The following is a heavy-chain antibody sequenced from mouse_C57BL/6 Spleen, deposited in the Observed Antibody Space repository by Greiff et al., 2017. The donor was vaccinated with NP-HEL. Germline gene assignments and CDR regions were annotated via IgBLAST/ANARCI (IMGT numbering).Heavy chain of an antibody. CDR2: ISYDGSN. J-gene: IGHJ1*03. CDR3: ARVGGNHWYFEV. D-gene: IGHD2-1*01. Sequence: EVKVEESGPGLVKPSQSLSLTCSVTGYSFTSGYYWNWIRQFPGNKLEWMGYISYDGSNNYNPSLKNRISITRDTSKNQFFLKLNSVTTEDTATYYCARVGGNHWYFEVWGTGTTVTVSS. V-gene: IGHV3-6*01. CDR1: GYSFTSGYY.